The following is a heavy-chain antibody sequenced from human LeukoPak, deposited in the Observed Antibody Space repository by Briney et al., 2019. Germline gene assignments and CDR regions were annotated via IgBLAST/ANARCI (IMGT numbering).Heavy chain of an antibody. CDR3: ARVMYSGSYYSVDY. CDR2: ISSSSTTI. J-gene: IGHJ4*02. CDR1: GHTFSSYS. Sequence: GGSLRLSCAASGHTFSSYSMNWVCQAPGKGLEWVSYISSSSTTIYYADSVKGRFTISRDNAKNSLYLQMNSLRDEDTAVYYCARVMYSGSYYSVDYWGQGTLVTVSS. V-gene: IGHV3-48*02. D-gene: IGHD1-26*01.